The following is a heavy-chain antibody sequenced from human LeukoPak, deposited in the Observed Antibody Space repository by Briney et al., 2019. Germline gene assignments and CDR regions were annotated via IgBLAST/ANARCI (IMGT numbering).Heavy chain of an antibody. J-gene: IGHJ4*02. CDR1: GYTFTSYG. CDR3: ARDAGWEPYYFDY. D-gene: IGHD1-26*01. CDR2: INAGNGNT. Sequence: ASVKVSCKASGYTFTSYGISWVRQAPGQRLEWMGWINAGNGNTKYSQKFQGRVTITRDTSASTAYMELSSLRSEDTAVYYCARDAGWEPYYFDYWGQGTLVTVSS. V-gene: IGHV1-3*01.